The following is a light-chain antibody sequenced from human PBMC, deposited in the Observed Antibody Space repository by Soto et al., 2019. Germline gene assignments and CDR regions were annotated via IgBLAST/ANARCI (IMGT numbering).Light chain of an antibody. V-gene: IGLV1-51*01. CDR3: GTWDGSLSAYV. CDR1: NSNIGSNH. CDR2: DNN. J-gene: IGLJ1*01. Sequence: QSVLTQPPSVSAAPGQRVTISCSGSNSNIGSNHVSWYQQLPGTAPKLVIYDNNDRPPRIPDRFSGSKSGTSATLGITGLQTGDVGDDYCGTWDGSLSAYVFGTGTKLTVL.